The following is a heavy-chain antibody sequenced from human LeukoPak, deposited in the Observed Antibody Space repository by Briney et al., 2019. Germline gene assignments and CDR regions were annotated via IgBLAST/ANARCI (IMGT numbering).Heavy chain of an antibody. CDR2: IYPGDSDT. J-gene: IGHJ4*02. Sequence: GESLKISCKGFGYSFTSYWIGRVRQMPGKGLEWMGIIYPGDSDTRYSPSFQGQVTISADKSISTAYLQWSSLKASDTAMYYCARLNNIAAAGTLDYWGQGTLVTVSS. D-gene: IGHD6-13*01. CDR1: GYSFTSYW. V-gene: IGHV5-51*01. CDR3: ARLNNIAAAGTLDY.